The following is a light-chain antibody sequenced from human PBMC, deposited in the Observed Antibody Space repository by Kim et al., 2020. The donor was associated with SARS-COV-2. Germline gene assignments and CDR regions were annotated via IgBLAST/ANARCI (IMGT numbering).Light chain of an antibody. Sequence: RFTISCTGSSSNIGEVYGVHWYQQLPGTAPKLLIYGNTNRPSGVPDRFSGSKSGTSASLTIAGLQAEDEADYYCQSFDSSLRGRVFGGGTQLTVL. CDR1: SSNIGEVYG. CDR3: QSFDSSLRGRV. V-gene: IGLV1-40*01. CDR2: GNT. J-gene: IGLJ3*02.